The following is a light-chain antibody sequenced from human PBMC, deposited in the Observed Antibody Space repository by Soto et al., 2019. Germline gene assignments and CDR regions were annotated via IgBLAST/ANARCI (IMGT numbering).Light chain of an antibody. CDR2: AAS. CDR1: QGISSY. CDR3: QQYYSYPLT. Sequence: IQMTQSPSTLSGSVGDRVTITCRASQGISSYLAWYQQKPGKAPKLLIYAASTLQSGVPSRFSGSGSGTDFTLTISCLQSEDFATYYCQQYYSYPLTFGRGTKVDI. V-gene: IGKV1-8*01. J-gene: IGKJ4*01.